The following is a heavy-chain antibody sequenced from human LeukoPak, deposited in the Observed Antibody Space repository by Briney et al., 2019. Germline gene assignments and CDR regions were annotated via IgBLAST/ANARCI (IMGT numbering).Heavy chain of an antibody. CDR1: GFSFSSSG. V-gene: IGHV3-30*02. J-gene: IGHJ5*02. CDR2: TRFDDSYK. CDR3: AKSSAGITWFDP. Sequence: QSGGSLRLSCAASGFSFSSSGMHWVRQAPGKGPEWVAFTRFDDSYKAYGDSVKGRFTISRDNSKNTLYLQMDSLRSDDTAVYYCAKSSAGITWFDPWGQGTLSPSLQ. D-gene: IGHD1-1*01.